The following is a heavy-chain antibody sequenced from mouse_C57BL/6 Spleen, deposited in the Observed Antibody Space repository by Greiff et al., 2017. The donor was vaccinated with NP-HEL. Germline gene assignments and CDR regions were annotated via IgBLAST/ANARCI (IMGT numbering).Heavy chain of an antibody. D-gene: IGHD2-2*01. V-gene: IGHV1-62-2*01. CDR1: GYTFTEYT. CDR2: FYPGSGSI. CDR3: ARHEEEVYGYDWYFDV. Sequence: QVQLKESGAELVKPGASVKLSCKASGYTFTEYTIHWVKQRSGQGLEWIGWFYPGSGSIKYNEKFKDKATLTADKSSSTVYMELSRLTSEDSAVYFCARHEEEVYGYDWYFDVWGTGTTVTVSS. J-gene: IGHJ1*03.